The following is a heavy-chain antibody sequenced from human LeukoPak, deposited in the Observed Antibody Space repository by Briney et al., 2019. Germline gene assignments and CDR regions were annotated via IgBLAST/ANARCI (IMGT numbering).Heavy chain of an antibody. D-gene: IGHD1-26*01. V-gene: IGHV1-18*01. J-gene: IGHJ4*02. CDR2: ISGSNGNT. Sequence: ASVKVSCKASSYTFTRYGISWVRQAPGQGLEWMGWISGSNGNTNYAQKFQGRVSMTADTSTSTAYMELRSLRSDDTAVYYCARSGRGTYYYFDLWGQGTLVTVSS. CDR1: SYTFTRYG. CDR3: ARSGRGTYYYFDL.